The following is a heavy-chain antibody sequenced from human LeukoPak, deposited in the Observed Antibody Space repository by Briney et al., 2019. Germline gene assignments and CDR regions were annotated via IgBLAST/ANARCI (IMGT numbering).Heavy chain of an antibody. Sequence: SETLSLTCAVYGGSFSGYYWSWIRQPPGKGLEWIGYIYYSGSTNYNPSLKSRVTISVDTSKNQFSLKLSSVTAADTAVYYCARVYASQDWGQGTLVTVSS. CDR3: ARVYASQD. CDR1: GGSFSGYY. V-gene: IGHV4-59*01. J-gene: IGHJ4*02. D-gene: IGHD2-8*01. CDR2: IYYSGST.